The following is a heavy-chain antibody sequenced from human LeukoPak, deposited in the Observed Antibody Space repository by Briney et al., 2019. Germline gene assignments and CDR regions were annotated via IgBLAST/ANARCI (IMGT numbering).Heavy chain of an antibody. V-gene: IGHV1-2*02. CDR3: ARNYDFWSGGPRYYGMDV. D-gene: IGHD3-3*01. Sequence: GASVTVSFKASGYTFTGYYMHWVRQAPGQGLEGMGWINPNSGGTNYAQKFQGRVTMTRDTSISTAYMELSRLRSDDTAVYYCARNYDFWSGGPRYYGMDVWGQGTTVTVSS. CDR2: INPNSGGT. CDR1: GYTFTGYY. J-gene: IGHJ6*02.